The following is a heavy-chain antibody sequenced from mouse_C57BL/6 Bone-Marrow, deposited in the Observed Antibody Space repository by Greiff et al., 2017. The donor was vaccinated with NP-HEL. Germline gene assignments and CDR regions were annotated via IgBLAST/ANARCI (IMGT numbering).Heavy chain of an antibody. J-gene: IGHJ2*01. Sequence: EVKLMESGPGLVKPSQSLSLTCSVTGYSITSGYYWNWIRQFPGNKLEWMGYISYDGSNNYNRSLKNRISITRDTSKNQFFLKLNSVTTEDTATYYCASVPSYYSNYEDYWGQGTTLTVSS. D-gene: IGHD2-5*01. V-gene: IGHV3-6*01. CDR2: ISYDGSN. CDR3: ASVPSYYSNYEDY. CDR1: GYSITSGYY.